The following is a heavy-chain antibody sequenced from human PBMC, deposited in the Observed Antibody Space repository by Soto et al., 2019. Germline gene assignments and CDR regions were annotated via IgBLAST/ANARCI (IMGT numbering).Heavy chain of an antibody. Sequence: GGSLRLSCAASGFTFSSYSMNWVRQAPGKGLEWVSYISSSSSTIYYADSVKGRFTISRDNAKNSLYLQMNSLRAEDTAVYYCARAGDFWSGYPPYYMDVWGKGTTVTVSS. V-gene: IGHV3-48*01. CDR1: GFTFSSYS. CDR3: ARAGDFWSGYPPYYMDV. CDR2: ISSSSSTI. D-gene: IGHD3-3*01. J-gene: IGHJ6*03.